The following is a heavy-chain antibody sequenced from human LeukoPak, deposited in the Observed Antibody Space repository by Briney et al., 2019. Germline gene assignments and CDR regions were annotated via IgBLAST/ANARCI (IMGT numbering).Heavy chain of an antibody. V-gene: IGHV4-38-2*01. J-gene: IGHJ3*02. CDR2: IYHSGGT. D-gene: IGHD2-15*01. Sequence: SETLSLTCAVSGYSISSGYYWGWIRQPPGTGLEWIGSIYHSGGTYYNPSLKSRVTISVDTSKNQFSLKLSSVTAADTAVYYCATPSGYCSGGSCYSVTGAFDIWGQGTMVTVSS. CDR3: ATPSGYCSGGSCYSVTGAFDI. CDR1: GYSISSGYY.